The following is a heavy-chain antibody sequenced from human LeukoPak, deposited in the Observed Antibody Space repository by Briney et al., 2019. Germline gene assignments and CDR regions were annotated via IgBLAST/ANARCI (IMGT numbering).Heavy chain of an antibody. J-gene: IGHJ4*02. Sequence: ASVKVSCKASGGTFSSYAISWVRQAPGQGLEWMGGIIPIFGTANYAQKFQGRVTITADESTSTAYMELSSLRSDDTAVYYCARSIAVAGSGYDVSPFDYWGQGTLVTVSS. V-gene: IGHV1-69*13. CDR1: GGTFSSYA. CDR2: IIPIFGTA. CDR3: ARSIAVAGSGYDVSPFDY. D-gene: IGHD6-19*01.